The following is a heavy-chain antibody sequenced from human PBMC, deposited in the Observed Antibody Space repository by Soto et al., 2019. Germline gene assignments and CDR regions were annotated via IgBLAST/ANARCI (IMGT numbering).Heavy chain of an antibody. V-gene: IGHV4-38-2*01. Sequence: PSETLSLTCAVSGYSISSGYYWGWLRQPAGKGLEWIGSMYHGGSTYYNPSLNSRVTLSIDMTNNHVSLILNSVTAADTAVYYCARVGPWVPYYYDSSPHTFENWFDPWGQGTLVTVSS. CDR3: ARVGPWVPYYYDSSPHTFENWFDP. J-gene: IGHJ5*02. CDR1: GYSISSGYY. CDR2: MYHGGST. D-gene: IGHD3-22*01.